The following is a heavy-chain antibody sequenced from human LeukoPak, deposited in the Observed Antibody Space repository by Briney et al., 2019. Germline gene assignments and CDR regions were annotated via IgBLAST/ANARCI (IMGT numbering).Heavy chain of an antibody. Sequence: PSETLSLTCTVSGGSISSGSYYWSWIRQPPGKGLEWIGSIYYSGSTYYNPSLKSRVTISVDTSKNQFSLKLSSVTAADTAVYYCARVPTYYYDSSGYYWGQGTLVTVSS. CDR1: GGSISSGSYY. CDR3: ARVPTYYYDSSGYY. D-gene: IGHD3-22*01. J-gene: IGHJ4*02. V-gene: IGHV4-39*07. CDR2: IYYSGST.